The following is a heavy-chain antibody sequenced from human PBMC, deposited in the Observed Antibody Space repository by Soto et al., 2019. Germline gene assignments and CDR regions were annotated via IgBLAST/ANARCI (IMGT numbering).Heavy chain of an antibody. V-gene: IGHV4-59*01. D-gene: IGHD3-22*01. J-gene: IGHJ4*02. CDR2: IYYSGST. CDR1: GGSISIYY. Sequence: PSDTLSLTCTVSGGSISIYYWSWIRQPPGKGLEWIGYIYYSGSTNYNPSLKSRVTISVDTSKNQFSLKMNSVTAADTAVYYCARLRRITMIVVVSDYWGQGTLVTVSS. CDR3: ARLRRITMIVVVSDY.